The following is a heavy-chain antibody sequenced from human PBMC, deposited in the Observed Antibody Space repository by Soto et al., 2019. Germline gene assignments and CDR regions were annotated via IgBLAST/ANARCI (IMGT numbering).Heavy chain of an antibody. D-gene: IGHD3-10*01. CDR3: VRGLPGGFDP. J-gene: IGHJ5*02. Sequence: QTGGSLRLSCGASGFIFSNFDMHWVRQTTEKGLEWVSGIGFAGDTNYSGSVKGRFTISRENAKNSLFLQMNSLRVGDTAVYYCVRGLPGGFDPWGQGTLVTVFS. CDR2: IGFAGDT. V-gene: IGHV3-13*01. CDR1: GFIFSNFD.